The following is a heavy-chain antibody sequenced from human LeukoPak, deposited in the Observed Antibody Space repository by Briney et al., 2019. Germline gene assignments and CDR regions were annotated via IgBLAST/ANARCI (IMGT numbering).Heavy chain of an antibody. V-gene: IGHV4-4*07. CDR2: IYTSGST. CDR3: ARSSSSRPFLYFDY. CDR1: GGSISSYY. D-gene: IGHD6-6*01. J-gene: IGHJ4*02. Sequence: PSDTLSLTCTVSGGSISSYYWSWIRQPAGKGLEWIGRIYTSGSTNYNPSLKSRVTMSVDTSKNQFSLKLSSVTAADTAVYYCARSSSSRPFLYFDYWGQGTLVTVSS.